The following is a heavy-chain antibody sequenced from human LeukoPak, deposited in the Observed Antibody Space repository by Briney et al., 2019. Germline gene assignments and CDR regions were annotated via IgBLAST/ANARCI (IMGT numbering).Heavy chain of an antibody. V-gene: IGHV3-30*04. D-gene: IGHD3-22*01. CDR2: ISYDGSNK. CDR1: GFTFSSYA. J-gene: IGHJ4*02. CDR3: AKGRATYYYDSSGYYYFDY. Sequence: GGSLRLSCAASGFTFSSYAMHWVRQAPGKGLEWVAVISYDGSNKYYADSVKGRSTISRDNSKNTLYLQMNSLRAEDTAVYYCAKGRATYYYDSSGYYYFDYWGQGTLVTVSS.